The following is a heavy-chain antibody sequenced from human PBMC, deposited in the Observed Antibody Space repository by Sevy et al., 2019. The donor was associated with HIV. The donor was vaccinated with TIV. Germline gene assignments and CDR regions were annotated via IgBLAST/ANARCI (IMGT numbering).Heavy chain of an antibody. CDR2: ISGSGGST. D-gene: IGHD3-22*01. CDR3: AKGPPNYGSSGYYLFDY. J-gene: IGHJ4*02. CDR1: GFTFSSYA. V-gene: IGHV3-23*01. Sequence: GGSLRLSCAASGFTFSSYAMSWVRQAPGKGLEWVSAISGSGGSTYYADSVKGRFTISRDNSKNTLYLQMNSLRAEDTAVYYCAKGPPNYGSSGYYLFDYWGQGTLVTVSS.